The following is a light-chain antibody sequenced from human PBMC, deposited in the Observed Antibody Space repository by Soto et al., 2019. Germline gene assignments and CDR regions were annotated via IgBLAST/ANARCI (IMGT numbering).Light chain of an antibody. CDR1: QTVSSN. Sequence: IVMTQSPATLSVSPGGRATISWRASQTVSSNLAWYQQRPGQAPRLSISGAYTRATGIPARFSGSGSGTDFTLTISSMQPEDSATYYCQQSYSTRTFGQGTKVDIK. J-gene: IGKJ1*01. CDR3: QQSYSTRT. CDR2: GAY. V-gene: IGKV3-15*01.